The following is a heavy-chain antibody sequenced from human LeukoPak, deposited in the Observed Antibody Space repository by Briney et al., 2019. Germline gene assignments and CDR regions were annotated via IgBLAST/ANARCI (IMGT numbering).Heavy chain of an antibody. V-gene: IGHV1-46*01. CDR3: ARGFRGPNFDY. CDR2: INPSGGST. J-gene: IGHJ4*02. D-gene: IGHD3-10*01. Sequence: GASVKVSCKASGYTFTSYYMHWVRQAPGQGLEWMGIINPSGGSTSYAQKFQGRVTMTRDMSTSTVYMKLSSLRSEDTAVYYCARGFRGPNFDYWGQGTLVTVSS. CDR1: GYTFTSYY.